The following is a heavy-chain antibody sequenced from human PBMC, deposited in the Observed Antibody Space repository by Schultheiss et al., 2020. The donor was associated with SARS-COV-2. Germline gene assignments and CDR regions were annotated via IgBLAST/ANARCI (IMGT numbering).Heavy chain of an antibody. V-gene: IGHV5-51*01. CDR3: ARLRGYDLRYFDL. CDR2: IYPGDSDT. D-gene: IGHD5-12*01. J-gene: IGHJ2*01. CDR1: GYTFTSYW. Sequence: GGSLRLSCKASGYTFTSYWIGWVRQMPGKGLEWMGIIYPGDSDTRYSPSFQGQVTISADKSISTAYLQWSSLKASDTAMYYCARLRGYDLRYFDLWGRGTLVTVSS.